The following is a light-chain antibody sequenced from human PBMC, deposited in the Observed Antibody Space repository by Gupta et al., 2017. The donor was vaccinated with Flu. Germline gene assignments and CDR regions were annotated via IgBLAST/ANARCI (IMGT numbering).Light chain of an antibody. J-gene: IGKJ4*01. Sequence: DIVITQSPDPLAVPLCEGATNHCKSSQSVLYSSNNKNYLAWYQQKPGQPPKLLIYWASTRESGVPDRFSGNGSGTDLTLTISSLQADDMAVYYCQQYYSTPQAFGGGTKVEIK. CDR1: QSVLYSSNNKNY. V-gene: IGKV4-1*01. CDR2: WAS. CDR3: QQYYSTPQA.